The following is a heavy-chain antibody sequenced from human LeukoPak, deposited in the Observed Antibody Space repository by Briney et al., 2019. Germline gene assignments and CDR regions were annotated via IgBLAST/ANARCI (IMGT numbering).Heavy chain of an antibody. CDR2: IYHSGST. D-gene: IGHD4-17*01. Sequence: SETLSLTCAVSGYSISSGYYWGWIRQPPGKGLEWIGSIYHSGSTYYNPSLKSRVTISVDTSKNQFSLKLSSVTAADTAVYYCARRLRKTFDAFDIWGQGTMATVSS. CDR1: GYSISSGYY. J-gene: IGHJ3*02. CDR3: ARRLRKTFDAFDI. V-gene: IGHV4-38-2*01.